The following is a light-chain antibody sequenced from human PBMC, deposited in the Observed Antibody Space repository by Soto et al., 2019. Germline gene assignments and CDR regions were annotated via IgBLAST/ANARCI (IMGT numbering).Light chain of an antibody. CDR3: AAWDDSLNGYV. CDR2: NNN. J-gene: IGLJ1*01. Sequence: QSVLTQPPSASGTPGQRVTISCSGGSSNIGTNSVNWYQQLPGTAPKLLIYNNNQRPSGVPDRFSGSKSGTSASLAISGLQSEDEADYYCAAWDDSLNGYVFGTGTKVXVL. V-gene: IGLV1-44*01. CDR1: SSNIGTNS.